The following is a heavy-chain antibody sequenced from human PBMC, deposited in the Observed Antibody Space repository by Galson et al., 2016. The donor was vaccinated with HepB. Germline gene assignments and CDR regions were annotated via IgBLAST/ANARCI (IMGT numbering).Heavy chain of an antibody. CDR3: ARGRGRTLPTSDY. J-gene: IGHJ4*02. CDR1: GGSISGYH. D-gene: IGHD2/OR15-2a*01. CDR2: INDGGIT. V-gene: IGHV4-34*01. Sequence: SETLSLTCDVHGGSISGYHWNWIRQPPGKGLEWLGEINDGGITSYSPSLESRVTVSVDLSKSQLSLNLVAVTAADKAVYYCARGRGRTLPTSDYWGQGVLVTVSS.